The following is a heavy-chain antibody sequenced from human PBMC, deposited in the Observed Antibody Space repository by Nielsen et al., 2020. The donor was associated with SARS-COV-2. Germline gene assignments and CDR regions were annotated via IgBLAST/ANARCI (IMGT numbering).Heavy chain of an antibody. D-gene: IGHD2-15*01. CDR3: AKEVTPPQYCSGGTCYSDH. CDR1: GFTFSSYA. CDR2: ISGSGDVT. V-gene: IGHV3-23*01. Sequence: GESLKISCAASGFTFSSYAMSWVRQAPGKGLEWVSVISGSGDVTYYADSVKGRFTVSRDFSKHTVYLQMNSLRGEDTAVYYCAKEVTPPQYCSGGTCYSDHWGQGTLVTVSS. J-gene: IGHJ4*02.